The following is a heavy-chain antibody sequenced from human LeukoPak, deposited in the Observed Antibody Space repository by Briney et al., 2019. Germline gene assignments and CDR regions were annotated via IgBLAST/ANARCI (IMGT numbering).Heavy chain of an antibody. CDR2: MFYGENT. D-gene: IGHD6-19*01. V-gene: IGHV4-39*01. CDR1: GGSISSTGHY. CDR3: GRLGSNGWQYYPGLDV. J-gene: IGHJ6*02. Sequence: PSETLSLTCTVSGGSISSTGHYWAWIRQPPGRGLEWIGSMFYGENTHYNPSLARRVTISADTSRNQFSLKLSSLTAADTAVYFCGRLGSNGWQYYPGLDVWAKGPRSPSP.